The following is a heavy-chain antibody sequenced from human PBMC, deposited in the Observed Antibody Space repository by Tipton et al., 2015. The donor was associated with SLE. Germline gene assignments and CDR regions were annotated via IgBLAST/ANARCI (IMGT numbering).Heavy chain of an antibody. CDR2: ISAYNGNT. J-gene: IGHJ5*02. Sequence: QLVQSGAEVKKPGASVKVSCKASGYTFTSYGISWVRQAPGQGLEWMGWISAYNGNTNYAQNLQGRVTITTDASTSTAYMELRSLRADDAAVDYCARAVEGLLERAQYNWFDPWGQGTLVTVSS. D-gene: IGHD3-3*01. CDR3: ARAVEGLLERAQYNWFDP. V-gene: IGHV1-18*01. CDR1: GYTFTSYG.